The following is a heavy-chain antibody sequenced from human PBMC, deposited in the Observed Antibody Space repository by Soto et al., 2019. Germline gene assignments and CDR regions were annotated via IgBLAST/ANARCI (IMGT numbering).Heavy chain of an antibody. CDR1: GFTFSSYG. Sequence: GGSLSLSCAASGFTFSSYGMHWVRQAPGKGLEWVAVISYDGSNKYYADSVKGRFTISRDNSKNTLYLQMNSLRAEDTAVYYCAKDFAYNWNYVAIDYWGQGTLVTVSS. CDR3: AKDFAYNWNYVAIDY. CDR2: ISYDGSNK. D-gene: IGHD1-7*01. J-gene: IGHJ4*02. V-gene: IGHV3-30*18.